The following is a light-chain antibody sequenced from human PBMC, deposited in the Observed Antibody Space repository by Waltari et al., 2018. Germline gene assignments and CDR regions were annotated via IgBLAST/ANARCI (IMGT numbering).Light chain of an antibody. CDR2: EAT. V-gene: IGKV1-5*03. J-gene: IGKJ3*01. CDR3: QRYNSYPIT. CDR1: QSIGSW. Sequence: DIQMTQSPSTLSASVGVRVTITCRASQSIGSWLAWYQQKPGKAPKLLIYEATSLESGVPSRFSASGSGTEFTLTISSLQPDDFATYYCQRYNSYPITFGPGTKVDI.